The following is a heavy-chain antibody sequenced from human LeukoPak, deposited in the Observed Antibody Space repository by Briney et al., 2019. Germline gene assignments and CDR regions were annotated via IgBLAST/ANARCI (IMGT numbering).Heavy chain of an antibody. CDR3: ASSCGGDCYPNYYYYMDV. V-gene: IGHV3-21*01. D-gene: IGHD2-21*01. J-gene: IGHJ6*03. CDR2: MSSSSSYT. Sequence: PGGSLRLSCAASGFTFSSYSMNWVRQAPGKGLEWVSSMSSSSSYTYYADSVKGRFTISRDNAKNSLYLQMNSLRAEDTAVYYCASSCGGDCYPNYYYYMDVWGKGTTVTVSS. CDR1: GFTFSSYS.